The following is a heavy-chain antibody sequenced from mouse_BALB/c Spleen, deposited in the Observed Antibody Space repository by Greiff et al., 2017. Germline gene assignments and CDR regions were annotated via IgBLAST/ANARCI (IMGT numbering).Heavy chain of an antibody. CDR2: IDPSDSYT. V-gene: IGHV1S127*01. J-gene: IGHJ2*01. CDR3: TRKDGYVGY. D-gene: IGHD2-3*01. CDR1: GYTFTSYW. Sequence: VQLQQSGAELVKPGASVKMSCKASGYTFTSYWMHWVKQRPGQGLEWIGVIDPSDSYTSYNQKFKGKATLTVDTSSSTAYMQLSSLTSEDSAVYYCTRKDGYVGYWGQGTTLTVSS.